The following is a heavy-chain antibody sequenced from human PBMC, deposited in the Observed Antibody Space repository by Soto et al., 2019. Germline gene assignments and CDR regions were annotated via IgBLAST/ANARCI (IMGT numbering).Heavy chain of an antibody. CDR3: AKDPIGWGSSYFDY. D-gene: IGHD3-16*01. V-gene: IGHV3-30*18. J-gene: IGHJ4*02. Sequence: QVQLVESGGGVVQPGRSLRLSCAASGFTFSSYGMHWVRQAPGKGLEWVTVISSDGSNKYYADSVKGRFTISRDNSKNTLYLQMNSLRAEDTAVYYCAKDPIGWGSSYFDYWGQGTLVTVSS. CDR2: ISSDGSNK. CDR1: GFTFSSYG.